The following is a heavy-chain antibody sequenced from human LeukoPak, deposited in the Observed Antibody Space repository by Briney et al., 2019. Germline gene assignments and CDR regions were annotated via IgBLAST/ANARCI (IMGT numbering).Heavy chain of an antibody. D-gene: IGHD3-3*01. CDR3: TEGWGYYY. Sequence: GGSLRLSCAASGLTFSSYWMHWVRQAPGEGLVWVSRINSDGSSTDYVDSVRGRFTISRDNAKNTLYLQMSSLRAEDTAVYYCTEGWGYYYWGQGTLVTVSS. CDR2: INSDGSST. J-gene: IGHJ4*02. CDR1: GLTFSSYW. V-gene: IGHV3-74*01.